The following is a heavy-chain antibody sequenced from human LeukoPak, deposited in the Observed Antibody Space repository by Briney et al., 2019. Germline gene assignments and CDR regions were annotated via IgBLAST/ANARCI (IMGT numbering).Heavy chain of an antibody. V-gene: IGHV3-23*01. CDR3: AKDLTVTTLGYFQH. CDR2: INVGGTE. D-gene: IGHD4-17*01. J-gene: IGHJ1*01. CDR1: EFTFSSYA. Sequence: GGSLRLSRAASEFTFSSYAMTWVREAPGKGLEWVSAINVGGTEYYADSVKGRFTISRVNSKNTLYLQMNSLRVEDTAVYYCAKDLTVTTLGYFQHWGQGALVTVAS.